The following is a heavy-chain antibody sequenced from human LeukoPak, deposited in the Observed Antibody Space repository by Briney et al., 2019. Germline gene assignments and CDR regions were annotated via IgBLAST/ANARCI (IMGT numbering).Heavy chain of an antibody. J-gene: IGHJ2*01. CDR3: ATSYSSGWFYWYFDL. D-gene: IGHD6-19*01. CDR1: GGSISSYY. CDR2: IYYSGST. Sequence: PSETLSLTCTVSGGSISSYYWSRIRQPPGKGLEWIGYIYYSGSTNYNPSLKSRVTISVDTSKNQFSLKLSSVTAADTAVYYCATSYSSGWFYWYFDLWGRGTLVTVSS. V-gene: IGHV4-59*01.